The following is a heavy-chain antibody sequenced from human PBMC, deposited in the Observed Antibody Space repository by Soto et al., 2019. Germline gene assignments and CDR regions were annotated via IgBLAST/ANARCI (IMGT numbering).Heavy chain of an antibody. CDR1: GGSISKFY. CDR3: VRDGSKTLRDWFDP. CDR2: VYATGTT. J-gene: IGHJ5*02. V-gene: IGHV4-4*07. D-gene: IGHD4-17*01. Sequence: PSETLSLTCSVSGGSISKFYWSWIRKTAGKGLEWMGRVYATGTTDYNPSLRSRVAMSVDISKKTFSLRLTSVTAADTGVYYCVRDGSKTLRDWFDPRGQGKLVTVSS.